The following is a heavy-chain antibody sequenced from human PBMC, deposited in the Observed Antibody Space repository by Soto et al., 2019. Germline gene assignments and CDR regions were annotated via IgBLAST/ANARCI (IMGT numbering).Heavy chain of an antibody. Sequence: EVQVVESGGGLVQPGGSLRLSCVGSGFTFSAYEMNWIRQAPGRGLERVSYLSRGGYTIEYADSVNGRFTVSRDDATNSHYLQMNSLRAEDTAVYFCATRLPYGGFDYWGQGTLVTVSS. D-gene: IGHD3-16*01. V-gene: IGHV3-48*03. CDR1: GFTFSAYE. CDR3: ATRLPYGGFDY. J-gene: IGHJ4*02. CDR2: LSRGGYTI.